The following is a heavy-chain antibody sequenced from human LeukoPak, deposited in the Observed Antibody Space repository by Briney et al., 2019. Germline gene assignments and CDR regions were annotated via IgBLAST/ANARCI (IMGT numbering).Heavy chain of an antibody. CDR1: GFTFSDFY. J-gene: IGHJ4*02. CDR2: ITGSGDTK. Sequence: PGGSLRLSCAASGFTFSDFYMSWIRQAPGKGLEWISYITGSGDTKYHADSLTGRFTISRDNAKESLSLQMNSLRGEDTAVYYCARTVYVNGWHFDFWGQGSLVTVSS. CDR3: ARTVYVNGWHFDF. V-gene: IGHV3-11*01. D-gene: IGHD2-8*01.